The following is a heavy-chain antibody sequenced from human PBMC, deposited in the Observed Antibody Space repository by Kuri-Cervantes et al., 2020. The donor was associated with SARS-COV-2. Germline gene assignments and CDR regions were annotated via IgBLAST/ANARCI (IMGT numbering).Heavy chain of an antibody. CDR2: IFHTGYT. CDR3: ASQDDTSGFYYAYDY. V-gene: IGHV4-38-2*01. CDR1: DYSISSAYY. J-gene: IGHJ4*02. D-gene: IGHD3-22*01. Sequence: SQTLSLTCVVSDYSISSAYYWGWIRQPPGKGLEWIGNIFHTGYTYYNPSLKSRVTISGDTSKNQVSLKLSSVTAADTAVYYCASQDDTSGFYYAYDYWGQGTLVTVSS.